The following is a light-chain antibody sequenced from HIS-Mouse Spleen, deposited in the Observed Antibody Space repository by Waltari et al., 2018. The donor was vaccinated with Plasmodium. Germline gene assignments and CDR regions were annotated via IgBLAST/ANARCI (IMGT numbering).Light chain of an antibody. CDR3: QQYGSSPYT. Sequence: ELVLTQSPGTLSLSPRESATLHCRSSQSVSSSYLAWYQHKPGQAPRRLIYGATSRATGIPDRFSGSGSGTDFTLTISRLGPEDFAVYYCQQYGSSPYTFGQGTKLEIK. CDR1: QSVSSSY. CDR2: GAT. J-gene: IGKJ2*01. V-gene: IGKV3-20*01.